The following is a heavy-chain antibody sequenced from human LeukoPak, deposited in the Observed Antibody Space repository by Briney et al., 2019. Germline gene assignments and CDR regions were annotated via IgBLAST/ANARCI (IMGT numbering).Heavy chain of an antibody. CDR1: GYTFTTYN. J-gene: IGHJ1*01. CDR3: AREVSRSGSYYDFWSGYLNAEYFQH. Sequence: ASVRVSCKTSGYTFTTYNIAWVRQAPGQGLEWMGIINPSGGSTSYAQKFQGRVTMTRDMSTSTVYMELSSLRSEDTAVYYCAREVSRSGSYYDFWSGYLNAEYFQHWGQGTLVTVSS. D-gene: IGHD3-3*01. V-gene: IGHV1-46*01. CDR2: INPSGGST.